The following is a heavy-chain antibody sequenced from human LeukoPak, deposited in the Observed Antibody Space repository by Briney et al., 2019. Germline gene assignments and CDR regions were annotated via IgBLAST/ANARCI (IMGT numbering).Heavy chain of an antibody. CDR2: IYYSGST. V-gene: IGHV4-59*12. CDR3: ARDRSYGPDH. Sequence: SETLSLTCTVSGGSISSYYWSWIRQPPGKGLEWIGYIYYSGSTNYNPSLKSRVTISVDTSKNQFSLKLSSVTAADTAVYYCARDRSYGPDHWGQGTLATVSS. CDR1: GGSISSYY. D-gene: IGHD5-18*01. J-gene: IGHJ4*02.